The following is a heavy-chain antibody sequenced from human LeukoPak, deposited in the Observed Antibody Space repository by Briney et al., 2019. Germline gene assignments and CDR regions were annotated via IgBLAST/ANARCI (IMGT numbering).Heavy chain of an antibody. CDR3: ARDYYDSSGSSWFDP. Sequence: PGGSLRLSYAASGFTFSRYSMNWVRQAPGKGLEWVSSNSSRSSFMYYADSVKGRFTISRDNAKNSLYLQMTSLRAKDTALYYCARDYYDSSGSSWFDPWGKGTLVTVSS. D-gene: IGHD3-22*01. V-gene: IGHV3-21*01. CDR2: NSSRSSFM. J-gene: IGHJ5*02. CDR1: GFTFSRYS.